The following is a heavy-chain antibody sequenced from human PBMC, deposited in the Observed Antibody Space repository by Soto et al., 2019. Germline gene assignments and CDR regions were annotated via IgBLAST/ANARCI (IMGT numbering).Heavy chain of an antibody. Sequence: SETLSLTCAVSGGSISSGGYSWSWIRQPPGKGLEWIGYIYHSGSTYYNPSLKSRVTISVDRSKNQFSLKLSSVTAADTAVYYCARRIAAAGTGWFDPWGQGTLVTVSS. CDR3: ARRIAAAGTGWFDP. V-gene: IGHV4-30-2*01. D-gene: IGHD6-13*01. J-gene: IGHJ5*02. CDR1: GGSISSGGYS. CDR2: IYHSGST.